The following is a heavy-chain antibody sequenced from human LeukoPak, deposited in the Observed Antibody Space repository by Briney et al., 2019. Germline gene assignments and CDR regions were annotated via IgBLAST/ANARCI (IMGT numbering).Heavy chain of an antibody. J-gene: IGHJ3*02. D-gene: IGHD2-2*01. CDR2: ISSSGSTI. CDR1: GFTFSSYE. V-gene: IGHV3-48*03. CDR3: ARDCSSTSCPAGRYFDWGAFDI. Sequence: GGSLRLSCAAPGFTFSSYEMNWVRQAPGKGLEWVSYISSSGSTIYYADSVKGRFTISRDNAKNSLYLQMNSLRAEDTAVYYCARDCSSTSCPAGRYFDWGAFDIWGQGTMVTVSS.